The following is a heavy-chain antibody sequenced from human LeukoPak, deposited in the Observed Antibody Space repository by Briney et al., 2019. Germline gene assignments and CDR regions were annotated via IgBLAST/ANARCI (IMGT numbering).Heavy chain of an antibody. V-gene: IGHV3-69-1*01. J-gene: IGHJ4*02. Sequence: GGSLRLSCVASGFTFTDHPMNWVRQAPGKGLEWVSYIGGGNTVFYADSVKGRFTISRDNAKNSLYLQMNSLRDEDTAVYYCACARTGGAYFDYWGQGTLVTVSS. CDR3: ACARTGGAYFDY. D-gene: IGHD1-1*01. CDR1: GFTFTDHP. CDR2: IGGGNTV.